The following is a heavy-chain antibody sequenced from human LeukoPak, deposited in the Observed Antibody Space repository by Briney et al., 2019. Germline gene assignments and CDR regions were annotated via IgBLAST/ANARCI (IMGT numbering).Heavy chain of an antibody. CDR1: GGTFSSYA. D-gene: IGHD6-13*01. CDR3: ARVRIAAAGTIGKYNWFDP. V-gene: IGHV1-69*05. Sequence: ASVKVSCKASGGTFSSYAISWVRQAPGQGLEWMGGIIPIFGTANYAQKFQGRVTITTDESTSTAYMELSSLRSEDTAVYYCARVRIAAAGTIGKYNWFDPWGQGTLVTVSS. CDR2: IIPIFGTA. J-gene: IGHJ5*02.